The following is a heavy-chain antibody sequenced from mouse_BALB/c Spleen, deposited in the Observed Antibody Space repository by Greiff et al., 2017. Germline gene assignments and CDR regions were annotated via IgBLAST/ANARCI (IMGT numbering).Heavy chain of an antibody. CDR3: TRGLPYPDY. Sequence: QVHVKQSGAELVKPGASVKLSCKASGYTFTSYYMYWVKQRPGQGLEWIGEINPSNGGTNFNEKFKSKATLTVDKSSSTAYMQLSSLTSEDSAVYYCTRGLPYPDYWGQGTTLTVSS. V-gene: IGHV1S81*02. CDR2: INPSNGGT. D-gene: IGHD5-5*01. CDR1: GYTFTSYY. J-gene: IGHJ2*01.